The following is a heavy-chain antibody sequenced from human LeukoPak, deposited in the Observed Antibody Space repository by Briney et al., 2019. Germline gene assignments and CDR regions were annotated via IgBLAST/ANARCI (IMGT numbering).Heavy chain of an antibody. CDR1: GGSISSGSYY. Sequence: PSETLSLTCTVSGGSISSGSYYWSWIRQPAWKGLEWIGRIYTSGSTNYNPSLKSRVTISVDTSKNQFSLKLSSVTAADTAVYYCARRKRYSSGWYESWGQGTLVTVSS. CDR2: IYTSGST. V-gene: IGHV4-61*02. D-gene: IGHD6-19*01. J-gene: IGHJ5*01. CDR3: ARRKRYSSGWYES.